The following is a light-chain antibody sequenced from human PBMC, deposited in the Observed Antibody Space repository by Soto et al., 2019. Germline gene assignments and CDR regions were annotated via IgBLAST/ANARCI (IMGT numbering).Light chain of an antibody. CDR3: SSYTSSSTRV. J-gene: IGLJ1*01. Sequence: QSALTQPASVSGSPGQSITISCTGTSSDVGGYNYVSWYQQHPGKAPKLMIYSVSHRPSGVSNRFSGSKSGNTASLTISGLQAEDEADYYFSSYTSSSTRVFGTGTKLTVL. CDR2: SVS. CDR1: SSDVGGYNY. V-gene: IGLV2-14*01.